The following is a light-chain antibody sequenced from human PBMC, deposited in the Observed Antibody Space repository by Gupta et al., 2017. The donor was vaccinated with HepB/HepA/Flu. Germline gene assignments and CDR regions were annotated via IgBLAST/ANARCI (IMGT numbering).Light chain of an antibody. J-gene: IGKJ4*01. CDR3: QQYDNWPLT. V-gene: IGKV3-15*01. Sequence: EIVMTQSPATLSVSPGERATLSCRASQSISTNLAWYQQKPGQAPTLLIYGSFTRATGIPARFSGSGSGTEFTLTISSLQSEDFAVYFCQQYDNWPLTFGGGTKVEIK. CDR2: GSF. CDR1: QSISTN.